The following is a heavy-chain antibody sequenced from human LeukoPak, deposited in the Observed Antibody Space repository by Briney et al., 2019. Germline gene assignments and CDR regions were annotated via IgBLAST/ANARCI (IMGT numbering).Heavy chain of an antibody. Sequence: PSGTLSLTCAVSGGSISSGGYSWSWIRQPPGKGLEWIGYIYHSGSTYYNPSLKSRVTISVDRSKNQFSLKLSSVTAADTAVYYCARGGSSWFNIDYWGQGTLVTVSS. J-gene: IGHJ4*02. CDR3: ARGGSSWFNIDY. D-gene: IGHD6-13*01. CDR1: GGSISSGGYS. V-gene: IGHV4-30-2*01. CDR2: IYHSGST.